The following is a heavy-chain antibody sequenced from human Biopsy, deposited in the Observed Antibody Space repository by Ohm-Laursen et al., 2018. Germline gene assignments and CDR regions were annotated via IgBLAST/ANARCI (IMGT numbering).Heavy chain of an antibody. Sequence: SDTLSLTCIVSGVSMNTGTYYWTWIRQNPATGLEWIGYVHKSGNTLYNPSLKSRLSISVDTSRNQFSLKLTSVTAADTALYYCTRAGGGKIYGLWGQGTLVTVSS. D-gene: IGHD3-16*01. CDR1: GVSMNTGTYY. V-gene: IGHV4-31*03. CDR2: VHKSGNT. CDR3: TRAGGGKIYGL. J-gene: IGHJ4*02.